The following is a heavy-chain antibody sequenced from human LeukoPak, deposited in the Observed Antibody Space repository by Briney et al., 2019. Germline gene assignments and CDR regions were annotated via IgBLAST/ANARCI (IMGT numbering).Heavy chain of an antibody. V-gene: IGHV3-48*03. D-gene: IGHD7-27*01. J-gene: IGHJ4*02. CDR1: GFTFSSYE. CDR3: ARGPGSGLGMTRYFDY. Sequence: GGSLRLSCAPSGFTFSSYEMNWVRQAPGKGLEWVSYISGSGSTIYYADSVKGRFTISTDNAKNSLYLKMNSLRAEDMAVYYCARGPGSGLGMTRYFDYWGQGTLVTVSS. CDR2: ISGSGSTI.